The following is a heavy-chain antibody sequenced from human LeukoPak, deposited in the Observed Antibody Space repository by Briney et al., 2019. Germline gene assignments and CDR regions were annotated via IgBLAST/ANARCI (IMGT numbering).Heavy chain of an antibody. J-gene: IGHJ6*03. Sequence: GRSLRLSCAASGFTFSSYAMHWVRQAPGKGLEGVAVISYDGSNKYYADSVKGRFTISRDNSKNTLYLQMNSLRAEDTAVYYCARDGIAAAGSGYYYYYMDVWGKGTTVTVSS. V-gene: IGHV3-30*01. D-gene: IGHD6-13*01. CDR2: ISYDGSNK. CDR1: GFTFSSYA. CDR3: ARDGIAAAGSGYYYYYMDV.